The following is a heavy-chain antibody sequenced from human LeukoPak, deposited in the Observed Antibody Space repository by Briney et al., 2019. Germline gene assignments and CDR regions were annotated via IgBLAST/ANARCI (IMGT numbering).Heavy chain of an antibody. Sequence: GGSLRLSCAASGFTFSKNAMSWVRQAPGKGLEWVSSITSSGSATCYADSVKGRFTISRDNSENTLYLQMNSLRAEDTAVYYCAKDPILTGYYSTFDYWGQGTLVTVSS. D-gene: IGHD3-9*01. J-gene: IGHJ4*02. CDR3: AKDPILTGYYSTFDY. V-gene: IGHV3-23*01. CDR2: ITSSGSAT. CDR1: GFTFSKNA.